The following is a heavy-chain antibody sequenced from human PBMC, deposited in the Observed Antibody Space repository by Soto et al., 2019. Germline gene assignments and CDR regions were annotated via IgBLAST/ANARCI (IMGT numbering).Heavy chain of an antibody. CDR3: ARERRYFDWLPELPDVFDI. CDR1: GFTFSSYS. V-gene: IGHV3-21*01. J-gene: IGHJ3*02. D-gene: IGHD3-9*01. CDR2: ISSSSSYI. Sequence: PGGSLRLSCAASGFTFSSYSMNWVRQAPGKGLEWVSSISSSSSYIYYADSVKGRFTISRDNAKNSLYLQMNSLRAEDTAVYYCARERRYFDWLPELPDVFDIWGKGTMVTVPS.